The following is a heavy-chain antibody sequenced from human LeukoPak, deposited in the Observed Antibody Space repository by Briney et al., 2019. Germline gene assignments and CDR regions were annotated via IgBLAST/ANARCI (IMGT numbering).Heavy chain of an antibody. V-gene: IGHV1-69*05. D-gene: IGHD1-26*01. CDR3: ASRGSGSYNLAH. CDR1: GGTFSSYA. J-gene: IGHJ4*02. Sequence: SVKVSCKASGGTFSSYAISWVRQAPGQGLEWMGGIIPIFGTANYAQKFQGRVTITTDESTSTAYMELSSLRSEDTAVYYCASRGSGSYNLAHWGQGTLSPSPQ. CDR2: IIPIFGTA.